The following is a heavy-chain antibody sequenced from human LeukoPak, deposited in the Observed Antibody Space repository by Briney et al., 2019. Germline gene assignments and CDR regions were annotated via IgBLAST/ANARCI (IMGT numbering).Heavy chain of an antibody. CDR1: GFTFSSYS. CDR2: ISSSSSYI. J-gene: IGHJ4*02. CDR3: ARDLLQYGSGSYHY. Sequence: PGGSLRLSCAASGFTFSSYSMNWVRQAPGKGLEWVSSISSSSSYIYYADSVKGRFTISRDNAKNSLYLQMNSLRAEDTAVYYCARDLLQYGSGSYHYWGRGTLVTVSS. V-gene: IGHV3-21*01. D-gene: IGHD3-10*01.